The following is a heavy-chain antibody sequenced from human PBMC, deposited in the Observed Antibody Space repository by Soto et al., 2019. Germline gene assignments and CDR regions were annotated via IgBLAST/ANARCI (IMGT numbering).Heavy chain of an antibody. Sequence: PSETLSLTCTVSGGSMSSGGYYWSWIRQHPGKGLEWIGYIFYSGSTYYSPSLKSRISISVDTSKNEVSLNLSSVTAADTAVYYCASSRGGDYFDYWGKGTLVTVSS. J-gene: IGHJ4*02. D-gene: IGHD3-10*01. V-gene: IGHV4-31*03. CDR2: IFYSGST. CDR3: ASSRGGDYFDY. CDR1: GGSMSSGGYY.